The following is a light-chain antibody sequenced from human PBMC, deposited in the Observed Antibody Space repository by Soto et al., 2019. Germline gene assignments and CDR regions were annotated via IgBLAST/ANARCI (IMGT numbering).Light chain of an antibody. CDR3: QHRNNWPPAYT. J-gene: IGKJ3*01. Sequence: EIVLSQSPATLSLSPGERATLSCRASQSVYRYLAWFQQKPGQAPSLLIYDASKRATGIPARFSGSGSGTDFTLTIHSLESEDFAVNYCQHRNNWPPAYTFGHGTKVDI. CDR1: QSVYRY. V-gene: IGKV3-11*01. CDR2: DAS.